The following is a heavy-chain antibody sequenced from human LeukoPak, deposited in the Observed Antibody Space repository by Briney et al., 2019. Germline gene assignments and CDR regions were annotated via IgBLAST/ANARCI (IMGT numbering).Heavy chain of an antibody. J-gene: IGHJ5*02. D-gene: IGHD6-13*01. CDR1: GFTFSSYS. CDR3: ARDYEQQLVRGWFDP. Sequence: GGSLRLSCAASGFTFSSYSMNWVRQAPGKGLEWVSYISSSSSTIYYADSVKGRFTISRDNAKNSLYLQMNSLRAEDTAVYYCARDYEQQLVRGWFDPWGQGTLVTVSS. CDR2: ISSSSSTI. V-gene: IGHV3-48*04.